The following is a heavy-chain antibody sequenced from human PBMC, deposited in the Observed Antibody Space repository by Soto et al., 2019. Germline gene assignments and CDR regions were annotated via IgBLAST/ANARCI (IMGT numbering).Heavy chain of an antibody. CDR2: IYYSGST. J-gene: IGHJ5*02. CDR3: ARAPARYFDRNWFDP. V-gene: IGHV4-31*03. Sequence: SETLSLTCTVSGGSISSGGYYWSWIRQHPGKGLEWIGYIYYSGSTYYNPSLKSRVTISVDTSKNQFSLKLSSVTAADTAVYYCARAPARYFDRNWFDPWGQGTLVTVSS. D-gene: IGHD3-9*01. CDR1: GGSISSGGYY.